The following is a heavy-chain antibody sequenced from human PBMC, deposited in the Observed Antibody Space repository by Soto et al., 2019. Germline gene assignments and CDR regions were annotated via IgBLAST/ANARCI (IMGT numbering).Heavy chain of an antibody. D-gene: IGHD1-1*01. CDR1: GFTFSSYS. Sequence: GGSLRLSCAASGFTFSSYSISWVRQAPWKGLEWVSAISGSGVSTYYADSVKGRFTISRDNSKNTLYLQMNSLRAEDTAVYYCGKYNRQPYDDYSGQGTLVPLCS. CDR3: GKYNRQPYDDY. CDR2: ISGSGVST. V-gene: IGHV3-23*01. J-gene: IGHJ4*02.